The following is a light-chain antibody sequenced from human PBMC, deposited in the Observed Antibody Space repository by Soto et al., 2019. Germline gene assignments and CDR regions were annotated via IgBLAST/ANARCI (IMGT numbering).Light chain of an antibody. V-gene: IGLV2-14*01. J-gene: IGLJ2*01. CDR3: SSYTSSSVV. CDR2: EVT. CDR1: SSDVGSYHY. Sequence: QSALTQPASVSGSPGQSITISCTGTSSDVGSYHYVSWYQQFPGEAPKLMIYEVTKRPSGVSNRFSGSKSGNTASLSISGLQAEDEADYYCSSYTSSSVVFGGGTKLTVL.